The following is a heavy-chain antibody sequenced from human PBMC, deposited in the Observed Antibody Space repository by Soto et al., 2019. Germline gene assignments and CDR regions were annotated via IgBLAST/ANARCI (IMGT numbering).Heavy chain of an antibody. Sequence: GGSLRLSCAASGFAFSSYAMHWVRQAPGKGLEYVSAISSNGGSTYYANSVKGRFTISRDNSKNTLYLQMGSLRAEDMAVYYCARQWLDSYYFDYWGQGTLVTVSS. CDR1: GFAFSSYA. D-gene: IGHD6-19*01. J-gene: IGHJ4*02. CDR3: ARQWLDSYYFDY. CDR2: ISSNGGST. V-gene: IGHV3-64*01.